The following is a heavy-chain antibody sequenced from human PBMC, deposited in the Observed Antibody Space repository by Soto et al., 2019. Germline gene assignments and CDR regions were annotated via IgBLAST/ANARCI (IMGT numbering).Heavy chain of an antibody. CDR1: GYTLTELS. J-gene: IGHJ4*02. CDR2: FDPEDGET. Sequence: ASVKVSCKVSGYTLTELSMHWVRQAPGKGLEWMGGFDPEDGETIYAQKFQGRVTMTEDTSTDTAYMELSSLRSEDTAVYYCATGRYCSGGSCYSGDYYFDYGGQGTLVTVSS. D-gene: IGHD2-15*01. V-gene: IGHV1-24*01. CDR3: ATGRYCSGGSCYSGDYYFDY.